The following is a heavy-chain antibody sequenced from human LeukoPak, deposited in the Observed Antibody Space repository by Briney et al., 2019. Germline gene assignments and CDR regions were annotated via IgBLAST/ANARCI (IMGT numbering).Heavy chain of an antibody. CDR3: ARAITPYSPKSADAFDI. D-gene: IGHD4-11*01. V-gene: IGHV3-30*04. J-gene: IGHJ3*02. Sequence: GGSLRLSCAASGFTFSSYAMHWVRQAPGKGLEWVAVISYDGSNKYYADSVKGRFTISRDNSKNTLYLQMNSLRAEDTAVYYCARAITPYSPKSADAFDIWGQGTMVTVSS. CDR1: GFTFSSYA. CDR2: ISYDGSNK.